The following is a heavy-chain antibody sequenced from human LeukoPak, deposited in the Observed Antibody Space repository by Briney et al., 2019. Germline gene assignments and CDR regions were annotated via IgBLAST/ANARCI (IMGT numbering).Heavy chain of an antibody. CDR1: GGSISNYY. CDR2: IYYTGDT. D-gene: IGHD2-15*01. J-gene: IGHJ4*02. Sequence: KTSETLSLTCTVSGGSISNYYWSWIRQPPGKGLEWIGYIYYTGDTNHNPSLKSRVTISIDTSKNQLSLTLHSVTAADTAVYYCAGHPFATPFDYWGQGILVTVSS. V-gene: IGHV4-59*08. CDR3: AGHPFATPFDY.